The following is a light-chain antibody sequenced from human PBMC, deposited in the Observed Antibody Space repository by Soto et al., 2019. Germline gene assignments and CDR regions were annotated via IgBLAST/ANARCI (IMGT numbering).Light chain of an antibody. CDR3: YSYGGSYTWV. CDR1: SGDVGGYNF. V-gene: IGLV2-11*01. J-gene: IGLJ3*02. CDR2: DVS. Sequence: QSALTQPHSVSGSPGQSVTISCTGTSGDVGGYNFVSWYQQHPGKAPTLMIFDVSQRPSGVPDRFSGSKSGNTASLTISGLQADDEAGYYCYSYGGSYTWVFGGGTKLTVL.